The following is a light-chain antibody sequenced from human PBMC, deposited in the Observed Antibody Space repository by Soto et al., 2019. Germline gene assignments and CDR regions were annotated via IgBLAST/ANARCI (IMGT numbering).Light chain of an antibody. CDR3: QQNNCPPLT. Sequence: DIQMTQSPASLSASVGDRVTITCRASQSISSKLNWYQQKPGKAPKLLIYAASSLPSGVPSRFSGSGSGSDLPLTISSLQPEDVATYSCQQNNCPPLTFGGRTKVEIK. V-gene: IGKV1-39*01. CDR2: AAS. J-gene: IGKJ4*01. CDR1: QSISSK.